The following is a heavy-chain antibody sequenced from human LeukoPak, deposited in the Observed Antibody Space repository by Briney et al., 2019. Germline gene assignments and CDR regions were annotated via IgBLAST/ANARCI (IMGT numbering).Heavy chain of an antibody. J-gene: IGHJ4*02. CDR1: GFTFSSYA. Sequence: GGSLRLSCAASGFTFSSYAMSWVRQAPGKGLEWVSAISGSGGSTYYADSVKGRFTISRDNSKNTLYLQMNSLRAEDTAVYYCAKDYYDFWSGYSQPFDCWGQGTLVTVSS. V-gene: IGHV3-23*01. D-gene: IGHD3-3*01. CDR3: AKDYYDFWSGYSQPFDC. CDR2: ISGSGGST.